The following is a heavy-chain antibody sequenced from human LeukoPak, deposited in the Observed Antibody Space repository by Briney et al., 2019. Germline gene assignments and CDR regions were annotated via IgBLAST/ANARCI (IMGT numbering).Heavy chain of an antibody. CDR2: IKQDGSEK. D-gene: IGHD1-26*01. Sequence: AGGSLRLSCAASGVMFPSYWMTWVRQAPGKGLEWVANIKQDGSEKYYVDSVKGRFTISRDNAKNSVYLQMNSLRTEDTAVYYCTPDDPRWAVWGQGTLVTVSS. V-gene: IGHV3-7*05. CDR1: GVMFPSYW. J-gene: IGHJ4*02. CDR3: TPDDPRWAV.